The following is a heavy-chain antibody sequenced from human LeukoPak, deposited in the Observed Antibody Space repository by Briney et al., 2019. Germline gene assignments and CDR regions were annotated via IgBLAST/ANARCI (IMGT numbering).Heavy chain of an antibody. D-gene: IGHD1-26*01. CDR1: GFIFSSYE. CDR2: ISSSGSTI. J-gene: IGHJ5*02. Sequence: GGSLRLSCAASGFIFSSYEMNWDRQAPGKGLEWVSYISSSGSTIYYADSVKGRFTISRDSAKNSLYLQMNSLRAEDTAVYYCARVKDGIVGASRFDPWGQGTLVTVSS. CDR3: ARVKDGIVGASRFDP. V-gene: IGHV3-48*03.